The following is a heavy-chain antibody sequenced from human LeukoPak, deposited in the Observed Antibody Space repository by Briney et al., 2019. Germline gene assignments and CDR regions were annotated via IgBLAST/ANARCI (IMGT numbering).Heavy chain of an antibody. CDR2: IYYSGST. CDR1: GGSISSSSYY. CDR3: ARDSPFPYSSGSSYLGGY. V-gene: IGHV4-39*07. D-gene: IGHD6-19*01. J-gene: IGHJ4*02. Sequence: SETLSLTCTVSGGSISSSSYYWGWIRQPPGKGLEWIGSIYYSGSTYYNPSLKSRVTISVDTSKNQFSLKLSSVTAADTAVYYCARDSPFPYSSGSSYLGGYWGQGTLVTVSS.